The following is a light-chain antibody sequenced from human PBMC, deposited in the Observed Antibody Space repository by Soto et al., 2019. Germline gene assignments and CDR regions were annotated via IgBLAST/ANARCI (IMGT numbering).Light chain of an antibody. V-gene: IGKV1-39*01. CDR2: AAS. CDR3: HQSYSTPPT. J-gene: IGKJ4*01. CDR1: PSLSSY. Sequence: DIQMTQSPSSLSASVGDRVTITCRASPSLSSYLNWYQQQPGKAPMLLIYAASSLQSGFPSRFSGSSYGTEITLNINSLQPEYLAKYYCHQSYSTPPTFGGETNVEIK.